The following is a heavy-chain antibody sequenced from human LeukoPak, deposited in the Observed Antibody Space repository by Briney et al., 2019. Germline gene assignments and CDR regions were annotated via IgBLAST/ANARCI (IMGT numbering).Heavy chain of an antibody. J-gene: IGHJ4*02. CDR1: GDTFNSYY. D-gene: IGHD3-10*01. V-gene: IGHV1-46*02. Sequence: ASVTVSCKASGDTFNSYYMHWVRQAPGQGLEWMGIITPSGDSTNYAQKFQGRVTMTRDTSTSTVYMELSSLRSEDTAVYYCAREGFHGRELFPTFDYWGQGTLVTVSS. CDR3: AREGFHGRELFPTFDY. CDR2: ITPSGDST.